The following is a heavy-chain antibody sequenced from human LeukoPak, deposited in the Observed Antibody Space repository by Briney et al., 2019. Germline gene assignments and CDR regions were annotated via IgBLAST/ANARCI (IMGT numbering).Heavy chain of an antibody. CDR3: ARSSPSMVRGVISYLFDY. D-gene: IGHD3-10*01. J-gene: IGHJ4*02. Sequence: GASVKVSCKASGYTFTSCDIDWVRQATGQGLEWMGWMNPNSGNTGYAQKFQGRVTITRNTSISTAYMELSSLRSEDTAVYYCARSSPSMVRGVISYLFDYWGQGTLVTVSS. CDR1: GYTFTSCD. CDR2: MNPNSGNT. V-gene: IGHV1-8*03.